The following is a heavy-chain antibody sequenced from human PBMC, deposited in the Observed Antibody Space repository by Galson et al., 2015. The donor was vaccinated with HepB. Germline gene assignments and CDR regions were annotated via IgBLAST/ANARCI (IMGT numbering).Heavy chain of an antibody. CDR1: GYTFTSYV. V-gene: IGHV7-4-1*02. J-gene: IGHJ4*02. D-gene: IGHD3-22*01. CDR3: ARDLGLDSSGYYCGPYDY. CDR2: INTNTGNP. Sequence: SVKVSCKASGYTFTSYVMNWVRQAPGQGLEWMGWINTNTGNPTYAQGFTGRFVFSLDTSVSTAYLQISRLKAEDTAVYYCARDLGLDSSGYYCGPYDYWGQGTLVTVSS.